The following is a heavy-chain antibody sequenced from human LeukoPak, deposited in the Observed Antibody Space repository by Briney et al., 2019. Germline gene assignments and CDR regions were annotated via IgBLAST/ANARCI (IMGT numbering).Heavy chain of an antibody. V-gene: IGHV4-39*01. CDR2: IYHSGST. CDR3: ARVGAGYYYYGMDV. D-gene: IGHD1-26*01. J-gene: IGHJ6*02. CDR1: GGSISSSSYY. Sequence: SETLSLTCTVSGGSISSSSYYWGWIRQPPGKGLEWIGSIYHSGSTYYNPSLKSRVTISVDTSKNQFSLKLSSVTAADTAVYYCARVGAGYYYYGMDVWGQGTTVTVSS.